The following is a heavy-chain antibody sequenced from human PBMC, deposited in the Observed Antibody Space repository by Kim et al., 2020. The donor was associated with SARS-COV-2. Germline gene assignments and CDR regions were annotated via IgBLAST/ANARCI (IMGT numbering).Heavy chain of an antibody. V-gene: IGHV3-30*18. CDR1: GFTFSSYG. Sequence: GGSLRLSCAASGFTFSSYGMHWVRQAPGKGLEWVAVISYDGSNKYYADSVKGRFTISRDNSKNTLYLQMNSLRAEDTAVYYCAKNGYYYDSSGYYARFPLFDYWGQGTLVTVSS. J-gene: IGHJ4*02. D-gene: IGHD3-22*01. CDR2: ISYDGSNK. CDR3: AKNGYYYDSSGYYARFPLFDY.